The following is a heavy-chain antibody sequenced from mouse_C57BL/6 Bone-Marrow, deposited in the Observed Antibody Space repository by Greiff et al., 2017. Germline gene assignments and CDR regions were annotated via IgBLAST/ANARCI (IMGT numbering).Heavy chain of an antibody. CDR1: GFTFSSYA. CDR2: ISDGGSYT. J-gene: IGHJ3*01. CDR3: ARGDGNFLRF. D-gene: IGHD2-1*01. Sequence: EVNLVESGGGLVKPGGSLKLSCAASGFTFSSYAMSWVRQTPEKRLEWVATISDGGSYTYYPDNVKGRFTISRDNAKNNLYLQMSDLKSEDTAMYYCARGDGNFLRFGGQGTLVTVSA. V-gene: IGHV5-4*03.